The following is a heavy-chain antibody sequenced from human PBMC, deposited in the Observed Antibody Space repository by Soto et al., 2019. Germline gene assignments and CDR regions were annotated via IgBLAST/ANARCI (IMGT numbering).Heavy chain of an antibody. V-gene: IGHV1-3*01. D-gene: IGHD3-9*01. CDR2: INAGNGNT. Sequence: ASVKVSCKASGYTFASYAMHWVRQAPGQRLEWMGWINAGNGNTKYSQKFQGRVTITRDTFASTAYMELSSLRSEDTAVYYCARDRYDILTGAITYGMDVWAQGTTVTVSS. CDR1: GYTFASYA. J-gene: IGHJ6*02. CDR3: ARDRYDILTGAITYGMDV.